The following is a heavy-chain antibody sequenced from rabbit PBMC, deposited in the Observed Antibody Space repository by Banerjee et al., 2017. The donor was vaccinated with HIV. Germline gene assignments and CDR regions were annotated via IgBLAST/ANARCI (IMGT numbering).Heavy chain of an antibody. J-gene: IGHJ3*01. CDR1: GFSFSSSYY. CDR2: IYAGSSGNI. D-gene: IGHD8-1*01. V-gene: IGHV1S45*01. CDR3: ARSGSSSSRLDL. Sequence: QQQLEESGGDLVKPEGSLTLTCTASGFSFSSSYYMCWVRQAPGKGLEWIACIYAGSSGNIYYASWAKGRFTISKTSSTTVTLQMTSLTAADTATYFCARSGSSSSRLDLWGPGTLVTVS.